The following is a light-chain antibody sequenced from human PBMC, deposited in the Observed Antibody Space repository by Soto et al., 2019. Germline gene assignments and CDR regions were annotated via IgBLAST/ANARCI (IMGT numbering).Light chain of an antibody. CDR1: SSDVGGYNY. V-gene: IGLV2-14*01. CDR3: SSYTSSRIVV. Sequence: QSALTQPASVSGSPGQSITISCTGTSSDVGGYNYVSWFQQHPGKAPKLMIYEVTNRPSGVSYRFSGSKSGNTASLTISGLQAEDEADYYCSSYTSSRIVVFGGGTKVTVL. J-gene: IGLJ2*01. CDR2: EVT.